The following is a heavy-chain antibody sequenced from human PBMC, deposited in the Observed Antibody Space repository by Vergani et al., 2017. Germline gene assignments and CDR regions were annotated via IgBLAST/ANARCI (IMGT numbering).Heavy chain of an antibody. J-gene: IGHJ4*02. CDR1: GGSFSGYY. V-gene: IGHV4-34*01. Sequence: QVQLQQWGAGLLKPSETLSLTCAVYGGSFSGYYWSWIRQPPGKGLEWIGEINHSGSTNYNPSLKSRVTISVDTSKNHFSLKLGSVTAADTAVYYCASVRVRGRQTIDYWGQGTLVTVSS. D-gene: IGHD3-10*01. CDR2: INHSGST. CDR3: ASVRVRGRQTIDY.